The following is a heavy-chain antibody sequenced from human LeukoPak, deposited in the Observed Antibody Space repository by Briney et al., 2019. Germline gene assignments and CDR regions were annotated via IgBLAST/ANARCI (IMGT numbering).Heavy chain of an antibody. J-gene: IGHJ4*02. D-gene: IGHD3-22*01. CDR2: ISGSGGSK. CDR1: GFTFSSYA. CDR3: AKGAKYYYDSSGYYGY. V-gene: IGHV3-23*01. Sequence: PGGSLRLSCAASGFTFSSYAMSWVRQAPGKGLEWVSAISGSGGSKYYADSVKGRFTISRDNSKNTLYLQMNSLRAEDTAVYYCAKGAKYYYDSSGYYGYWGQGTLVTVSS.